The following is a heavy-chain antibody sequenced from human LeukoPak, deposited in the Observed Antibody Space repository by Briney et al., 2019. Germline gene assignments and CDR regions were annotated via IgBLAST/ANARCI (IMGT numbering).Heavy chain of an antibody. Sequence: SETLSLTCTVSSGSISSTSYYWGWIRQPPGKGLEWIGSIYYSGSTYYNPSVKSRVTIFVDTSKNQFSLKLSSVTAADTAVYYCARHTEFFRDFDYWGQGTLVTVSS. CDR2: IYYSGST. V-gene: IGHV4-39*01. CDR3: ARHTEFFRDFDY. CDR1: SGSISSTSYY. J-gene: IGHJ4*02. D-gene: IGHD3-10*01.